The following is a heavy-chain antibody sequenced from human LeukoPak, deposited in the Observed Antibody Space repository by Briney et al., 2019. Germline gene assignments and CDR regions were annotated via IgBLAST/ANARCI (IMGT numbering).Heavy chain of an antibody. D-gene: IGHD2/OR15-2a*01. CDR3: ARDEADNIDP. CDR2: IYYSGST. Sequence: PSETLSLTCTVSGGSISSYYWSWIRQPPGKGLEWIGYIYYSGSTNYNPSLKSRVTISVDTSKNQFSLKLSSVTAADTAVYYYARDEADNIDPWGQGTLVTVSS. J-gene: IGHJ5*02. CDR1: GGSISSYY. V-gene: IGHV4-59*01.